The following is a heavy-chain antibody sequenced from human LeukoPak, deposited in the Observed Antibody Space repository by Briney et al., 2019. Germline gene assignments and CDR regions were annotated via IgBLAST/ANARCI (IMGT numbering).Heavy chain of an antibody. CDR3: ARGAPVAIFGPGYHEYFEY. Sequence: ASVKVSCKTSVYTFDNYDINWVRQATGQRLEWMGWMNPNSGNTGYAQKFQGRVIMTTNISMSTAYMELRGLRYEDTAIYYCARGAPVAIFGPGYHEYFEYWGQGTVVAVSS. D-gene: IGHD3-3*01. V-gene: IGHV1-8*01. CDR1: VYTFDNYD. CDR2: MNPNSGNT. J-gene: IGHJ4*02.